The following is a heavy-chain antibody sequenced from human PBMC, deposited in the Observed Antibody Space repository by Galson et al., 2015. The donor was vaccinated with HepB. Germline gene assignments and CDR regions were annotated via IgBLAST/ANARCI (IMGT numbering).Heavy chain of an antibody. V-gene: IGHV3-49*03. J-gene: IGHJ3*02. CDR1: GFTFSDYP. CDR3: SRGGYYDFWSDAFDI. CDR2: IRSKAYGGTT. D-gene: IGHD3-3*01. Sequence: SLRLSCAASGFTFSDYPMSWFRQAPGKGLGWVGFIRSKAYGGTTEYAASVKGRFTISRDDSKSVAYLQMNSLKTEDTAVYYCSRGGYYDFWSDAFDIWGQGTMVTVSS.